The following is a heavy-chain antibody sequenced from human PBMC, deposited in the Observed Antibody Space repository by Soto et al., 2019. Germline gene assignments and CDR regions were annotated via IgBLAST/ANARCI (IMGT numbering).Heavy chain of an antibody. Sequence: PVGSLRLSCAVSGFTFSSYGMHWVRQAPGKGLEWVAVIWYDGSNKYYADSVKGRFTISRDNSKNTLYLQMNSLRAEDTAVYYCARDRIGCSGGSCYFFGYWGQGTLVTVSS. V-gene: IGHV3-33*01. J-gene: IGHJ4*02. CDR3: ARDRIGCSGGSCYFFGY. CDR2: IWYDGSNK. CDR1: GFTFSSYG. D-gene: IGHD2-15*01.